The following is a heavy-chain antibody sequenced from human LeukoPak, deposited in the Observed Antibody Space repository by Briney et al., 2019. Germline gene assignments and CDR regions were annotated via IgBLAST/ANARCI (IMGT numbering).Heavy chain of an antibody. CDR1: GGSISSYY. D-gene: IGHD3-16*01. CDR3: ARDKARGVWAFDP. Sequence: SETLSLTCTVSGGSISSYYWSWIRPPPGKGLEWIGYIYYSGSTNYNPSLKSRVTKSVDTSKNQFSLKLSSVTAADTAVYYCARDKARGVWAFDPWGQGTLVTVSS. V-gene: IGHV4-59*01. J-gene: IGHJ5*02. CDR2: IYYSGST.